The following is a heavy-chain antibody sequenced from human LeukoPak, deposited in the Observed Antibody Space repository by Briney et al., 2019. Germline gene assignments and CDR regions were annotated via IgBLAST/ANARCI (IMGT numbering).Heavy chain of an antibody. V-gene: IGHV1-69*04. D-gene: IGHD3-9*01. CDR2: IIPILGIA. CDR3: ARDTYYDILTGYSPGFSYFDY. Sequence: SVKVSCKAPGGTFNSYAISWVRQAPGQGLEWMGRIIPILGIANYAQKFQGRVTITADKSTSTAYMELSSLRSEDTAVYYCARDTYYDILTGYSPGFSYFDYWGQGTLVTVSS. CDR1: GGTFNSYA. J-gene: IGHJ4*02.